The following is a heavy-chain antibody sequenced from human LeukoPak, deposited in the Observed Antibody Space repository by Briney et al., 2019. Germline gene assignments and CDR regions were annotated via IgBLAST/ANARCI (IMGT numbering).Heavy chain of an antibody. CDR2: IYYSGAT. Sequence: SETLSLTCAVSGDSISNGYYWGWIRQPPGKELEWIGSIYYSGATHYNPSLKSRVTISVDTSKNQFSLTLNSVTAADTAVYYCARLGYSGSYYRGWYFDLGGRGTLVTVSS. V-gene: IGHV4-38-2*01. CDR3: ARLGYSGSYYRGWYFDL. D-gene: IGHD1-26*01. CDR1: GDSISNGYY. J-gene: IGHJ2*01.